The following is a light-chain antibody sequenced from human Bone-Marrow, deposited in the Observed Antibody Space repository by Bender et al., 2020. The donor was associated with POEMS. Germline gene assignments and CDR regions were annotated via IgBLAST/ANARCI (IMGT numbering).Light chain of an antibody. CDR2: SSH. CDR1: SSNIGAHA. J-gene: IGLJ3*02. Sequence: QSVLTQPPSASGTPGQRVTISCSGGSSNIGAHAVNWYQHLPGTAPKLLIQSSHRRPAEVPDRFSGSRSGTSASLAISGLQSEDEADYYCAVWDDSLNGWVFGGGTKLTVL. V-gene: IGLV1-44*01. CDR3: AVWDDSLNGWV.